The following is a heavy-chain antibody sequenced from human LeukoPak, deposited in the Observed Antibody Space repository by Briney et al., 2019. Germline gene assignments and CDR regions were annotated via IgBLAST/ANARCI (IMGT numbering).Heavy chain of an antibody. CDR1: GYTFTSYG. D-gene: IGHD6-19*01. CDR2: ISAYNGNT. Sequence: GASVKVSCKASGYTFTSYGISWVRQAHEQGLEWMGWISAYNGNTNYAQKLQGRVTMTTDTSTSTAYMELRSLRSDDTAVYYCARAAVAVPNDYWGQGTLVTVSS. J-gene: IGHJ4*02. V-gene: IGHV1-18*01. CDR3: ARAAVAVPNDY.